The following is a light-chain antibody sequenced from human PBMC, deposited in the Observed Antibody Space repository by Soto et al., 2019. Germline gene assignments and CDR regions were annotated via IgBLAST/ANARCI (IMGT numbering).Light chain of an antibody. CDR3: QQYNSYSYT. Sequence: DFHMTQSPSTLSASVGDRDTITCRASQSINSWLAWYQQKPGEAPKLLIYQASNLQSGVPSRFSGSGSGTEFTLTISGLQPDDFATYYCQQYNSYSYTFGQGTKVDIK. CDR1: QSINSW. J-gene: IGKJ2*01. V-gene: IGKV1-5*03. CDR2: QAS.